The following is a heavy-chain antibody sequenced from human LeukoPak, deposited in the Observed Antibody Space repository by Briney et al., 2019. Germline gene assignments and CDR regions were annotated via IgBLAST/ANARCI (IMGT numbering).Heavy chain of an antibody. CDR1: GGSISSGSYY. D-gene: IGHD3-10*01. CDR3: AGNYYGSGSYYSEDRY. Sequence: SETLSLTCTDSGGSISSGSYYWSWVRQPAGKGLEWIGRIYTSGSTNYNPSLKSRVTISVDTSKNQFSLKLSAVTAADTAVYYCAGNYYGSGSYYSEDRYWGQGTLVTVSS. V-gene: IGHV4-61*02. CDR2: IYTSGST. J-gene: IGHJ4*02.